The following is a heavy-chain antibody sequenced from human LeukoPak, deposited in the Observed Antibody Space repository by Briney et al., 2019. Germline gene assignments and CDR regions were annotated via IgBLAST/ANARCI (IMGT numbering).Heavy chain of an antibody. CDR2: LNHRGST. V-gene: IGHV4-31*03. Sequence: PSQTLSLTCTVSGGSISSGASDWGWIRQHPKRGLEWVGYLNHRGSTYYNPSLVSRVTMSVDTSKNQFSLKLSSVTAADAAVYYCARAARQGFTMIVVPFFYFDLWGRGTLVTVSS. CDR3: ARAARQGFTMIVVPFFYFDL. CDR1: GGSISSGASD. D-gene: IGHD3-22*01. J-gene: IGHJ2*01.